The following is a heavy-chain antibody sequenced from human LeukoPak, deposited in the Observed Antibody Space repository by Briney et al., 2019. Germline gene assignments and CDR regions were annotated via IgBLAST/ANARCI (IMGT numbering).Heavy chain of an antibody. J-gene: IGHJ4*02. D-gene: IGHD2-2*02. CDR3: AKDYCSSTSCYIDY. CDR2: IRYDGSNK. V-gene: IGHV3-30*02. Sequence: GGSLRLSCAASGFTFSSYGMHWIRQAPGKGLEWVAFIRYDGSNKYYADSVKGRFTISRDNSKDTLYLQMNSLRAEDTAVYYCAKDYCSSTSCYIDYWGQGTLVTVSS. CDR1: GFTFSSYG.